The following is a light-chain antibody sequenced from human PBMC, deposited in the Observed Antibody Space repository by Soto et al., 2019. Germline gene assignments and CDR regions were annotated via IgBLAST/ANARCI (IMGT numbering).Light chain of an antibody. CDR2: EVN. CDR1: SSDVGGHNY. J-gene: IGLJ1*01. Sequence: QSVLTQPASVSGSPGQSITISCTGTSSDVGGHNYVSWYQQHPGKAPKLMIYEVNKRPSEVSNRFSGSKSGNTASLTISGLRPEEEADYYCNSYTSRYTFVLGTGTKLTVL. V-gene: IGLV2-14*01. CDR3: NSYTSRYTFV.